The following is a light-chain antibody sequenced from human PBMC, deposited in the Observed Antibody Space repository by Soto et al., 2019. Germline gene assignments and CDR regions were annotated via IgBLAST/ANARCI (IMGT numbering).Light chain of an antibody. CDR1: QSISSN. V-gene: IGKV1-39*01. CDR2: AAS. CDR3: QRSYSTPLT. J-gene: IGKJ4*01. Sequence: DIQMTQSPSSLSASVGDRFTITCRASQSISSNLNWYQQKPGKAPKLLIYAASSLQSGVPSRFSGGGSGTDFTLTISSLQPEDFATYSCQRSYSTPLTFGGGTKVDI.